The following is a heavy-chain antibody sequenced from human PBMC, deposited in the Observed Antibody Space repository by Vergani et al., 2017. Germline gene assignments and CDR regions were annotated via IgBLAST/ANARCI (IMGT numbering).Heavy chain of an antibody. CDR2: IGTAGDT. J-gene: IGHJ2*01. V-gene: IGHV3-13*01. CDR3: ARDRRVEEMATMTGPGWYFDL. CDR1: GFTFSSYD. D-gene: IGHD5-24*01. Sequence: EVQLVESGGGLVQPGGSLRLSCAASGFTFSSYDMHWVRQATGKGLEWVSAIGTAGDTYYPGSVKGRFTISRENAKNSLYLQMNSLRAGDTAVYYCARDRRVEEMATMTGPGWYFDLWGRGTLVTVSS.